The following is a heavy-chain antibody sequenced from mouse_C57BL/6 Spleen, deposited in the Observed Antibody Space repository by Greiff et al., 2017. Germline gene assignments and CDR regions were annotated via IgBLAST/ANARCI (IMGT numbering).Heavy chain of an antibody. Sequence: EVQGVESGGGLVQPGGSMKLSCAASGFTFSDAWMDWVRQSPEKGLEWVAEIGTKANNHDTYNAESVKGRFTISRDDSKRCVYLKMNSLRAEDTGIYYCTGYYGSISIAYWGQGTLVTVSA. CDR3: TGYYGSISIAY. V-gene: IGHV6-6*01. CDR2: IGTKANNHDT. J-gene: IGHJ3*01. D-gene: IGHD1-1*01. CDR1: GFTFSDAW.